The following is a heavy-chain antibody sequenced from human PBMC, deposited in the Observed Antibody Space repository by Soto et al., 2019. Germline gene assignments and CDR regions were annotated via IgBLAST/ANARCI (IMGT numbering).Heavy chain of an antibody. Sequence: SETPSLTCTVSGGSINTFYWSWVRQPAGKGLEWIGRIFSSGSTSFNPSLESRVAMSVDTSKNHFSLNLSSVTAADMAVYYCAREGSYSAYNFAHGIQLWSFDFWGQGALVTVSS. CDR1: GGSINTFY. CDR3: AREGSYSAYNFAHGIQLWSFDF. V-gene: IGHV4-4*07. J-gene: IGHJ4*02. CDR2: IFSSGST. D-gene: IGHD5-12*01.